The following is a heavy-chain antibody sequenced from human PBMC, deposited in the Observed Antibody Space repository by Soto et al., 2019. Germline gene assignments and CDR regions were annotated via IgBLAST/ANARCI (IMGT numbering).Heavy chain of an antibody. V-gene: IGHV4-30-4*01. D-gene: IGHD5-18*01. CDR3: ARHGAIYSNSWYDFDY. Sequence: SETLSLTCTVSGGSISSGDYYWSWIRQPPGKGLEWIGNIYYSGSTYYNPSLKSRVTISIDTSKNQFSMKLSSVTAADTAVYYCARHGAIYSNSWYDFDYWGQGTLVTVSS. CDR1: GGSISSGDYY. J-gene: IGHJ4*02. CDR2: IYYSGST.